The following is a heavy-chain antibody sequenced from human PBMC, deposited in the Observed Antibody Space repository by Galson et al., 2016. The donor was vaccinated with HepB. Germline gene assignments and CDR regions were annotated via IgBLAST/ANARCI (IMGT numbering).Heavy chain of an antibody. CDR3: ARDALGTWDLTT. CDR1: GFSFSNYE. D-gene: IGHD1-26*01. V-gene: IGHV3-48*03. CDR2: ISGGGETT. Sequence: SLRLSCAASGFSFSNYEMNWVRQAPGKGLEWVAYISGGGETTYYADSVRGRFTISRDNARVSVFLQMTSLRVEDTARYYCARDALGTWDLTTWGQGTLVSVSS. J-gene: IGHJ1*01.